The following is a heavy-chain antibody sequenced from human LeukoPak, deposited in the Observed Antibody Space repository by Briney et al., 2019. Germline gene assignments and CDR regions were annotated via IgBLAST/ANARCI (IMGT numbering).Heavy chain of an antibody. CDR3: ARVVGYYDSSGYSDY. V-gene: IGHV3-21*01. Sequence: GGSLRLSCAASGFTFSSYSMNWVRQAPGKGLEWVSSIRSSSSYIYYADSVKGRFTISRDNAKNSLYLQMNSLRAEDTAVYYCARVVGYYDSSGYSDYWGQGTLVTVSS. CDR2: IRSSSSYI. D-gene: IGHD3-22*01. J-gene: IGHJ4*02. CDR1: GFTFSSYS.